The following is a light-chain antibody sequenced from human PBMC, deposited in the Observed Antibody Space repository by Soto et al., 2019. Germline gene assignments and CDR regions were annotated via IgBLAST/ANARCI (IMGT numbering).Light chain of an antibody. J-gene: IGLJ2*01. CDR3: SSYTSSSTVVV. CDR2: DVS. V-gene: IGLV2-14*03. CDR1: SSDVGRYNY. Sequence: QSALTQPASVSGSPGQSITISCTGTSSDVGRYNYVSWYQHHPGKAPKVMISDVSNRPSGVSNRFSGSKSGNTASLTISGLQAGDEADYYCSSYTSSSTVVVFGGGTKLTVL.